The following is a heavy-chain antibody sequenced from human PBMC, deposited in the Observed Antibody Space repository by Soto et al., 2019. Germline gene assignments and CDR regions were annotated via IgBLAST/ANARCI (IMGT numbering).Heavy chain of an antibody. Sequence: GLEWMGGFDPEDGETIYAQKFQGRVTMTEDTSTDTAYMELSSLRSEDTAVYYCATFRYFDWLLQAPFDYWGQGTLVTVSS. J-gene: IGHJ4*02. D-gene: IGHD3-9*01. CDR2: FDPEDGET. V-gene: IGHV1-24*01. CDR3: ATFRYFDWLLQAPFDY.